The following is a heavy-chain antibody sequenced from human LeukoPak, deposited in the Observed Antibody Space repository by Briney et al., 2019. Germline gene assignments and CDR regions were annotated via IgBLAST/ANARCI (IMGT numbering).Heavy chain of an antibody. J-gene: IGHJ3*02. D-gene: IGHD3-10*01. Sequence: SETLSLTCTVSGGSISTYYWTWIRQPPGQGLERIGYIYYTGSTTYNPSRKSRVTISLDTSRNQFSLKLSSVTAADTAVYYCARAGGLPRDDAFDIWGQGTRVTVSS. CDR2: IYYTGST. CDR3: ARAGGLPRDDAFDI. CDR1: GGSISTYY. V-gene: IGHV4-59*01.